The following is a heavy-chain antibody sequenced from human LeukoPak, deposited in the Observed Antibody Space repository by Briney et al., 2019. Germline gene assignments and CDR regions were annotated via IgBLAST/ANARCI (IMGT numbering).Heavy chain of an antibody. CDR2: ISSSSSYI. J-gene: IGHJ5*01. V-gene: IGHV3-21*04. CDR3: AKGWRLLQNWLDS. Sequence: GGSLRLSCAASGFTFSSYSMNWVRQAPGKGLEWVSSISSSSSYIYYADSVKGRFTISRDNSRNTLFVQMNSLRVEDTAVYYCAKGWRLLQNWLDSWGQGTLVTVSS. CDR1: GFTFSSYS. D-gene: IGHD3-22*01.